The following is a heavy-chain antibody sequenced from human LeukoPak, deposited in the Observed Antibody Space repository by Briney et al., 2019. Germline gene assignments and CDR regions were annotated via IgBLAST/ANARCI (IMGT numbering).Heavy chain of an antibody. Sequence: PSETLSLTCTVSGXSISSYYWSWIRQPPGKGLEWIGEISDSGSTNYNPSLKSRVTISRDTSKKQFSLKLSSVTAADTAVYYCARRGYSSSWSYWGQGTLVTVSS. CDR1: GXSISSYY. V-gene: IGHV4-59*08. D-gene: IGHD6-13*01. CDR2: ISDSGST. J-gene: IGHJ4*02. CDR3: ARRGYSSSWSY.